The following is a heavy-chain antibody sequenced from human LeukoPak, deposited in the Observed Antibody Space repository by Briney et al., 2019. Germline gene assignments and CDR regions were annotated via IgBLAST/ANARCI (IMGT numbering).Heavy chain of an antibody. D-gene: IGHD3-22*01. Sequence: SVKVSCKASGFTFTSSAVQWVRQARGQRLEWIGWIVVGSGNTNYAQKFQERVTITRDMSTSTAYMGLSSLRSEDTAVYYCAAVALNYYDSSGLHAFDIWGQGTMVTVSS. CDR1: GFTFTSSA. CDR3: AAVALNYYDSSGLHAFDI. V-gene: IGHV1-58*01. CDR2: IVVGSGNT. J-gene: IGHJ3*02.